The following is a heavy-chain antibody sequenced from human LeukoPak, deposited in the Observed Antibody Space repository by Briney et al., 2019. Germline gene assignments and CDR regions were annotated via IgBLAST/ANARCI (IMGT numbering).Heavy chain of an antibody. D-gene: IGHD1-26*01. V-gene: IGHV4-61*02. CDR1: GDSISRGRYY. CDR3: ARSFSEKFYFES. J-gene: IGHJ4*02. Sequence: PPETLSLTCTVSGDSISRGRYYWSWVRQPAGKELEWIGRIYASGKPDYNPYTPSLKSRVAMSLDASKNQVSLYLTSVTAADTAMYFCARSFSEKFYFESWGQGTLVTVSS. CDR2: IYASGKP.